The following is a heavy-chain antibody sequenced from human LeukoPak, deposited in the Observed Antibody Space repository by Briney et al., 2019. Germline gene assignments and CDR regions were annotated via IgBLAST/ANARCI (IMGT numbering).Heavy chain of an antibody. D-gene: IGHD1-14*01. V-gene: IGHV4-59*01. Sequence: SETLSLTCTVSGGAISGFYWSWFRQPPGKGLEWIGYIYSSGSTNYNPSLKSRVTISVDTSKNQFSLKLSSVNAADTAVYYCSTNQRGHPYFDYWGQGTLVTVSS. CDR1: GGAISGFY. CDR2: IYSSGST. J-gene: IGHJ4*02. CDR3: STNQRGHPYFDY.